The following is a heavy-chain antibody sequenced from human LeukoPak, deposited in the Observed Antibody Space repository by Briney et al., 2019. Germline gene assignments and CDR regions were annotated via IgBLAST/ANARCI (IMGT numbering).Heavy chain of an antibody. J-gene: IGHJ4*02. CDR2: GRNKANSYII. D-gene: IGHD3-10*01. Sequence: GGSLRLYCLASGFTFSDHYMDWLRQTPGQGLEWVGRGRNKANSYIIEYAASVRGRFTISRDDSKNSLYLQLNSLKTEDSAVYYCTRVNLRIGERFFDYWGQGTLVTVSS. CDR3: TRVNLRIGERFFDY. V-gene: IGHV3-72*01. CDR1: GFTFSDHY.